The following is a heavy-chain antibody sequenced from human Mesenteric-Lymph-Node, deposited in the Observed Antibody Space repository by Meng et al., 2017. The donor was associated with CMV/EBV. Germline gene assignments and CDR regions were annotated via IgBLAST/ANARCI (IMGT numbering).Heavy chain of an antibody. Sequence: GGSLRLSCPADGFVFSTYAMTWVRQAPGKGLEWVSVIYPGSSGAYYADSVKGRFIISRDNSKNTIYLQMNSLRAEDTAVYYCAKVLLGWVDNYFDPWGQGTLVTVSS. CDR3: AKVLLGWVDNYFDP. CDR2: IYPGSSGA. CDR1: GFVFSTYA. J-gene: IGHJ5*02. D-gene: IGHD2-15*01. V-gene: IGHV3-23*03.